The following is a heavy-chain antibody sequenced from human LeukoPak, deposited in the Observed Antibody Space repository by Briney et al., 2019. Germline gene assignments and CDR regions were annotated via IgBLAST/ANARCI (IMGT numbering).Heavy chain of an antibody. CDR2: ISYDGSNK. J-gene: IGHJ4*02. CDR1: GFTFSSYG. Sequence: GGSLRLSCAASGFTFSSYGMHWVRQAPGKGLEWVAFISYDGSNKYYADSVKGRFTISRDNSKNTFYLQMNSLRAEDTAMYYCARVGRRYCSGGSCYGPFDYWGQGTLVTVSS. D-gene: IGHD2-15*01. CDR3: ARVGRRYCSGGSCYGPFDY. V-gene: IGHV3-30*03.